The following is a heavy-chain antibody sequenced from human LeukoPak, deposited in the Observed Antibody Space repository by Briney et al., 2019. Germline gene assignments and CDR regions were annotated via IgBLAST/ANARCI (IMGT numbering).Heavy chain of an antibody. D-gene: IGHD2-2*01. CDR2: IYHSGST. CDR3: ARHRFMRYCSSTSCSEGAFDI. V-gene: IGHV4-4*02. CDR1: GGSISSSNW. J-gene: IGHJ3*02. Sequence: PSGTLSLTCAVSGGSISSSNWWSWVRQPPGKGLEWIGEIYHSGSTNYNPSLKSRVTISVDTSKNQFSLKLSSVTAADTAVYYCARHRFMRYCSSTSCSEGAFDIWGQGTMVTVSS.